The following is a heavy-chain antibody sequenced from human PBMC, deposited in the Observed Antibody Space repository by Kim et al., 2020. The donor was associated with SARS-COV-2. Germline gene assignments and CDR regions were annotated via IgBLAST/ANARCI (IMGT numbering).Heavy chain of an antibody. Sequence: GGSLRLSCAASGFTFSSYSMNWVRQAPGKGLEWVSSISSSSSYIYYADSVKGRFTISRDNAKNLLYLQMNSLRAEDTAVYYCARGAGENWIDYWGQGTLVTVSS. D-gene: IGHD3-10*01. V-gene: IGHV3-21*01. CDR3: ARGAGENWIDY. CDR2: ISSSSSYI. CDR1: GFTFSSYS. J-gene: IGHJ4*02.